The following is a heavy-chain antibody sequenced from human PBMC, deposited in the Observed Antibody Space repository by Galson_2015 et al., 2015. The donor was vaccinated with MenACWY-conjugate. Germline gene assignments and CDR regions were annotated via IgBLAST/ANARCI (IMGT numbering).Heavy chain of an antibody. CDR2: ISSGTSYI. J-gene: IGHJ4*02. CDR3: AGQYSSGRKLDYFDY. V-gene: IGHV3-21*01. CDR1: GFTFSGYS. D-gene: IGHD6-19*01. Sequence: SLRLSCAASGFTFSGYSMNWVRQAPGKGLEWVSSISSGTSYIYYADSVKGRFTISRDNAKNSLYLQVNSLRADDTAVYYCAGQYSSGRKLDYFDYWGQGTLVTVSS.